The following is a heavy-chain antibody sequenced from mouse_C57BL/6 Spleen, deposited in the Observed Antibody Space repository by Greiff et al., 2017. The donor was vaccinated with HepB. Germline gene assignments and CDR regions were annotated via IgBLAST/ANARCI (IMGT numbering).Heavy chain of an antibody. CDR2: IYPRSGNT. CDR3: ARRELTGTYYYAMDY. J-gene: IGHJ4*01. Sequence: VQLQESGAELARPGASVKLSCKASGYTFTSYGISWVKQRTGQGLEWIGEIYPRSGNTYYNEKFKGKATLTADKSSSTAYMELRSLTSEDSAVYFCARRELTGTYYYAMDYWGQGTSVTVSS. D-gene: IGHD4-1*01. V-gene: IGHV1-81*01. CDR1: GYTFTSYG.